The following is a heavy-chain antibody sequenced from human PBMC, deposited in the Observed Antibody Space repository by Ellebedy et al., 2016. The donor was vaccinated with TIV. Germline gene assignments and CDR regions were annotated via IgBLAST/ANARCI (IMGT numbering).Heavy chain of an antibody. CDR1: GFTFSSYA. D-gene: IGHD1-14*01. CDR3: AKGGFRNWFDP. CDR2: ISSDGADI. Sequence: GESLKISCAASGFTFSSYAMSWVRQAPGKRLERVAAISSDGADIYYADSVKGRFTISRDTSKNTLYLHMNRLRVEDTAIYYCAKGGFRNWFDPWGQGTLVIVSS. V-gene: IGHV3-23*01. J-gene: IGHJ5*02.